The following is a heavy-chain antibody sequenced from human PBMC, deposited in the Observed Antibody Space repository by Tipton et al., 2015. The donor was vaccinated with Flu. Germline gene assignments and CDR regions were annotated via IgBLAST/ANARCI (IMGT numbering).Heavy chain of an antibody. Sequence: TLSLTCTVSGGSISSSTDYWGWIRQPPGKGLEWFGTIYYDGSAYYNPSLRSRITISLDTSKNQFSLRLSSVTAADTAIYYCARTYGPFSWFDPWGQGTLVTVSS. CDR2: IYYDGSA. D-gene: IGHD3-10*01. CDR3: ARTYGPFSWFDP. V-gene: IGHV4-39*01. CDR1: GGSISSSTDY. J-gene: IGHJ5*02.